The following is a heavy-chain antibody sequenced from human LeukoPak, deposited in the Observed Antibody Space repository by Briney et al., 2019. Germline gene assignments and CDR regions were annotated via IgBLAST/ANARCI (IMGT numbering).Heavy chain of an antibody. CDR1: GGSISSYY. D-gene: IGHD5-12*01. CDR2: IYYSGRT. Sequence: PSETLSLTCTVSGGSISSYYWSWIRQPPGKGLEWIGYIYYSGRTNYNPSLKSRVTISVDTSKNQFSLKLSSVTAADTAVYYCARQAPGYSGYAFDYWGQGTLVTVSS. J-gene: IGHJ4*02. V-gene: IGHV4-59*08. CDR3: ARQAPGYSGYAFDY.